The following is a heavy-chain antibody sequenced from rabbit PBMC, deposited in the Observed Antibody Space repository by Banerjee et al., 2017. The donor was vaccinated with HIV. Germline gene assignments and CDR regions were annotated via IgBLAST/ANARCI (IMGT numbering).Heavy chain of an antibody. CDR2: IYGGSGGST. Sequence: QEQLEESGGDLVKPEGSLTLTCTASGFSFSSSYYMCWVRQAPGKGLEWIACIYGGSGGSTYYASWAKGRFTISKTSSTTVTLQMTSLTAADTATYFCARNNGGYQLTRLDLWGPGTLVTDS. CDR1: GFSFSSSYY. V-gene: IGHV1S45*01. CDR3: ARNNGGYQLTRLDL. J-gene: IGHJ3*01. D-gene: IGHD1-1*01.